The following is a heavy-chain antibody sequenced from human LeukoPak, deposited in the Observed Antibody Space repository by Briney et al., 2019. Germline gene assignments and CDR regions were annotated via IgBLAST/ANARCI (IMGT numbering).Heavy chain of an antibody. CDR3: ARDPFAEAATPLY. J-gene: IGHJ4*02. Sequence: GASVKVSYKASGYTFTGYYMHWVRQAPGQGLEWMGWINPNSGGTNYAQKFQGRVTMTRDTSISTAYMELSRLRSDDTAVYYCARDPFAEAATPLYWGQGTLVTVSS. D-gene: IGHD2-15*01. CDR1: GYTFTGYY. V-gene: IGHV1-2*02. CDR2: INPNSGGT.